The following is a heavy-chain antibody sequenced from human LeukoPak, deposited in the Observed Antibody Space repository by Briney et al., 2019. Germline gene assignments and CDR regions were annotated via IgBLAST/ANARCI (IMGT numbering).Heavy chain of an antibody. D-gene: IGHD3-22*01. J-gene: IGHJ4*02. CDR3: ARVWGYDSSGDDY. Sequence: SETLSLTCAVYGGSFSGYYWSWIRQPPGKGLEWIGEINHGGSTNYNPSLKSRVTISVDTSKNQFSLKLSSVTAADTAVYYCARVWGYDSSGDDYWGQGTLVTVSS. V-gene: IGHV4-34*01. CDR2: INHGGST. CDR1: GGSFSGYY.